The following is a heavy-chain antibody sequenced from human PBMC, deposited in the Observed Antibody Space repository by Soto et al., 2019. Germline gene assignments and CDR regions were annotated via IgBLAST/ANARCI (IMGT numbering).Heavy chain of an antibody. CDR3: ARERVIAAAGFRVPYYYGMDV. CDR1: GFTFSSYA. J-gene: IGHJ6*02. D-gene: IGHD6-13*01. V-gene: IGHV3-30-3*01. CDR2: ISYDGSNK. Sequence: GGSLRLSCAASGFTFSSYAMHWVRQAPGKGLEWVAVISYDGSNKYYADSVKGRFTISRDNSKNTLYLQMNSLRAEDTAVYYCARERVIAAAGFRVPYYYGMDVWGQGTTVTVSS.